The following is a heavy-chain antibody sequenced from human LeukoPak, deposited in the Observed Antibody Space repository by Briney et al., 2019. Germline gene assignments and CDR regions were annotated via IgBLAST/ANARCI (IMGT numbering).Heavy chain of an antibody. CDR1: GGSISSSSSG. Sequence: SETLSLTCTVSGGSISSSSSGWGWIRQPPGKGLEWIGSIYYSGSTYYNPSLKRRVTISVDTSKNQFSLKLSSVTAADTAVYYCASQGYWGQGTLVTVSS. CDR2: IYYSGST. CDR3: ASQGY. V-gene: IGHV4-39*01. J-gene: IGHJ4*02.